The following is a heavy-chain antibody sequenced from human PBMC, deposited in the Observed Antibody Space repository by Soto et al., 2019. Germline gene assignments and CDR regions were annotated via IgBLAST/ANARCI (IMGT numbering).Heavy chain of an antibody. V-gene: IGHV4-59*01. CDR1: GGYISSYY. CDR3: ARSEGGRGYYDSNLGYGMDV. Sequence: QVQLQESGPGLVKPSETLSLTCTVSGGYISSYYWSWIRQPPGKGLEWIGYIYYSGSTNYNPSLKSRVTISVDTSENQFSLKLSSVTAADTAVYYCARSEGGRGYYDSNLGYGMDVWGQGTTVTVSS. CDR2: IYYSGST. D-gene: IGHD3-22*01. J-gene: IGHJ6*02.